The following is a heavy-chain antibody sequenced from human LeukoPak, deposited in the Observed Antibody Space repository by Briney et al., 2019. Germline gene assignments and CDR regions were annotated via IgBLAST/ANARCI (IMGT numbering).Heavy chain of an antibody. J-gene: IGHJ5*02. V-gene: IGHV4-39*01. CDR2: IYYSGST. CDR3: ARGAAAGPSRFDP. CDR1: GGSISSSSYY. Sequence: PSETLPLTCTVSGGSISSSSYYWGWIRQPPGKGLEWIGSIYYSGSTYYNPSLKSRVTISVDTSKNQFSLKLSSVTAADTAVYYCARGAAAGPSRFDPWGQGTLVTVSS. D-gene: IGHD6-13*01.